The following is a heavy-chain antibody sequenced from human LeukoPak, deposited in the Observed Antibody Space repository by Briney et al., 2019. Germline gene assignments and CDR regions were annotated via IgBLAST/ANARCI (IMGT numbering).Heavy chain of an antibody. D-gene: IGHD4-17*01. CDR3: ARPHYGDYAAFDI. V-gene: IGHV3-48*01. Sequence: PGGSLRLSCAASGFTFSNYDMNWVRQAPGKGLEWVSYISGSSSTIYYADSVKGRFTISRDNSKNTLYLQMNSLRAEDTAVYFCARPHYGDYAAFDIWGQGTLVTVSS. CDR2: ISGSSSTI. CDR1: GFTFSNYD. J-gene: IGHJ3*02.